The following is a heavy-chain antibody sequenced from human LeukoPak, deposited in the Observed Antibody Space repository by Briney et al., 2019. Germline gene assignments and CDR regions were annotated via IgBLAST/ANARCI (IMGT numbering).Heavy chain of an antibody. CDR3: ARGSSNIAARDNWFDP. J-gene: IGHJ5*02. Sequence: GGSLRLSCAASGFTFSSNSMNWVRQAPGKGLEWVSSISTSSSYIDYADSVKGRFTISRDNTKNSLYLQMNSLRADDTAVYYCARGSSNIAARDNWFDPWGQGTLVTVSS. CDR2: ISTSSSYI. D-gene: IGHD6-6*01. CDR1: GFTFSSNS. V-gene: IGHV3-21*01.